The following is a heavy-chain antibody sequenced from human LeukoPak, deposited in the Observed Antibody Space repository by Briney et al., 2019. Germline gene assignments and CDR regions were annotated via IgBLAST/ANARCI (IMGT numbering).Heavy chain of an antibody. D-gene: IGHD6-13*01. Sequence: GGSLRLSCAASGFTFSSYSMNWVRQAPGKGLEWVSSISSSSSYIYYADSVKGRFTISRDNAKNSLYLQMNSLRAEDTAVYYCARDMRYSSSWHAFDIWGQGTMVTVSS. CDR3: ARDMRYSSSWHAFDI. CDR2: ISSSSSYI. J-gene: IGHJ3*02. CDR1: GFTFSSYS. V-gene: IGHV3-21*01.